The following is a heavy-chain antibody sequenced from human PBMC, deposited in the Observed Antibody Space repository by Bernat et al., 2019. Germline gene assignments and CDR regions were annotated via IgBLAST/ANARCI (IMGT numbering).Heavy chain of an antibody. CDR1: GYSFTSYW. J-gene: IGHJ4*02. CDR3: ARNGSGGATGHYFDY. D-gene: IGHD1-26*01. CDR2: IYPGDSDT. V-gene: IGHV5-51*03. Sequence: EVQLVQSGAEVKKPGESLKISCKGSGYSFTSYWIGWVRQMPGKGLEWMGIIYPGDSDTRYRPSFQGQVTISADKSIRTAYLQWSSLKASETAMYYCARNGSGGATGHYFDYRGQGTLVNVSS.